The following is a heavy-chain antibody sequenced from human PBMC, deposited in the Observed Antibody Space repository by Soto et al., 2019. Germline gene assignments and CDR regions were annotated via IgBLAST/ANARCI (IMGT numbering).Heavy chain of an antibody. CDR3: AKDSGRGSADYYFDY. CDR1: GFTFSSDG. D-gene: IGHD3-10*01. V-gene: IGHV3-30*18. J-gene: IGHJ4*02. Sequence: GGSLRLSCAASGFTFSSDGMHWVRQAPGKVLEWVAVISYDGGNKYSADSVKGRFTISRDNFKNTLYLQMNSLRAEDTAVYYCAKDSGRGSADYYFDYWGQGT. CDR2: ISYDGGNK.